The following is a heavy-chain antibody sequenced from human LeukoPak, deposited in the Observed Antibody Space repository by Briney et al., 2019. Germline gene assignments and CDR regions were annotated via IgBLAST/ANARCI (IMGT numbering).Heavy chain of an antibody. V-gene: IGHV3-74*01. Sequence: GGSLRLSCAASGFTVSTYWMHWVRQAPGKGLVWVSRINSDGSSTSYADSVKGRFTISRDNAKNTLYLEMNSLRAEDTAVYYCARPRQCYSTTSCANHFDYWGQGTLVTVSS. CDR3: ARPRQCYSTTSCANHFDY. J-gene: IGHJ4*02. CDR2: INSDGSST. D-gene: IGHD2-2*01. CDR1: GFTVSTYW.